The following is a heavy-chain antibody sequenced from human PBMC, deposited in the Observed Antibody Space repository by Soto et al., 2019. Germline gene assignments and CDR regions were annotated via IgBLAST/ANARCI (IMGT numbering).Heavy chain of an antibody. CDR1: GFTVSSNY. J-gene: IGHJ4*02. CDR2: IYSGGSA. V-gene: IGHV3-66*04. Sequence: EVQLVESGGGLVQPGGSLRLSCAASGFTVSSNYMSWVRQAPGKVLEWVSVIYSGGSAYYAYSVKGRFTISRYYSKNTLYLQVNSLRAEDTAVYYCARHGYSYGGGYFDHGGQCTLVTVSS. D-gene: IGHD5-18*01. CDR3: ARHGYSYGGGYFDH.